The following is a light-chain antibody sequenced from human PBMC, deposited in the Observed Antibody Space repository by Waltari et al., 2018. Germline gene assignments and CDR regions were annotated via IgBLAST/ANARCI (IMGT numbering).Light chain of an antibody. CDR2: GAS. CDR3: QQYNNWPPWT. V-gene: IGKV3-15*01. Sequence: ETVMTQSPATLSVSPGERATLSCRASQTVSSNLAWYQQKPGPAPRLLIYGASTRATVIPARFSVSWSGTQFTHTISSLQSEDFAVYDCQQYNNWPPWTFGQGTKVEIK. CDR1: QTVSSN. J-gene: IGKJ1*01.